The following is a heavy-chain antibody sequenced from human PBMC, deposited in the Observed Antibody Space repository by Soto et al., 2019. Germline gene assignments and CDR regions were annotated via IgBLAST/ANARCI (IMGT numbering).Heavy chain of an antibody. D-gene: IGHD5-12*01. J-gene: IGHJ4*02. CDR2: IYSGGST. V-gene: IGHV3-53*01. Sequence: EVQVVESGGGLIQPGGSLRLSCEVSGFSVTANYMSWVRQAPEKGLEWVSVIYSGGSTYYVDSVKGRFSISRDISKNTLYLQMNSLRAEDTAVYCHGYGYWGQGTLVTVSS. CDR3: GYGY. CDR1: GFSVTANY.